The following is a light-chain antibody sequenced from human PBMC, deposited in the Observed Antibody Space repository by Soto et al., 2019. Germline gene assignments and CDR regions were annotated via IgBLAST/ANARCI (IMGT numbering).Light chain of an antibody. V-gene: IGKV1-39*01. CDR1: QSIGTF. Sequence: IQMTQSPSSLSASVGDRVSITCRASQSIGTFLNWYQQKPGEAPNLLIHTSFTLYSGVPSRFSGSGSGTDFTLTVNSLQSEDIAVYYCQQYHNWPVTFGGGTKVDIK. J-gene: IGKJ4*01. CDR3: QQYHNWPVT. CDR2: TSF.